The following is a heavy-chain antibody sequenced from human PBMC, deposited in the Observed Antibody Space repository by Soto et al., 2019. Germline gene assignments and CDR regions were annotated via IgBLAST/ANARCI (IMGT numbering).Heavy chain of an antibody. V-gene: IGHV3-23*01. CDR1: GFTFSSYA. CDR2: ISGSGGST. J-gene: IGHJ6*02. Sequence: GSLRLSCAASGFTFSSYAMSWVRQAPGKGLEWVSAISGSGGSTYYADSVKGRFTISRDNSKNTLYLQMNSLRAEDTAVYYCAKDRARTMIVVVIIGGMDVWGQGTTVTVSS. D-gene: IGHD3-22*01. CDR3: AKDRARTMIVVVIIGGMDV.